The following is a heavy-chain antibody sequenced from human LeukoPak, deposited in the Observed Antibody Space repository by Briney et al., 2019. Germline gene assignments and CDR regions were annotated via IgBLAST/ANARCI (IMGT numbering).Heavy chain of an antibody. D-gene: IGHD4-17*01. CDR1: GFSFSSYW. V-gene: IGHV3-74*01. J-gene: IGHJ4*02. CDR3: ARVKYDYGDHGHNYFDY. CDR2: INSDGSST. Sequence: GGSLRLSCAASGFSFSSYWMHWVRQGPGKGLVCVSRINSDGSSTNYADSVKGRFTISRDNAKNTVYLQMNSLRAEDTAVYYCARVKYDYGDHGHNYFDYWGQGTLVTVSS.